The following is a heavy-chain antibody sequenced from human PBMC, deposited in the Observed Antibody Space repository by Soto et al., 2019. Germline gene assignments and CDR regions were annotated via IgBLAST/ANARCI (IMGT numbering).Heavy chain of an antibody. J-gene: IGHJ4*02. Sequence: SETLSLTCTVSGGSISSHYWSWIRQPPGKGLEWIGYIYYSGSTKYNPSLQSRVTISINTSKNQFSLEVRSVTAADTAVYYCARLGREDCKGGSCYSWQDSWGQGTLVTVSS. CDR3: ARLGREDCKGGSCYSWQDS. CDR2: IYYSGST. V-gene: IGHV4-59*08. D-gene: IGHD2-15*01. CDR1: GGSISSHY.